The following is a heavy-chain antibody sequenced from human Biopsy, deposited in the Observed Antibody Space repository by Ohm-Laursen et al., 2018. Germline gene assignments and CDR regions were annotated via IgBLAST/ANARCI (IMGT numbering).Heavy chain of an antibody. CDR1: GGSISSFY. V-gene: IGHV4-59*08. CDR3: ARRGSGGRSFDH. D-gene: IGHD2-15*01. J-gene: IGHJ4*02. CDR2: ISDSGST. Sequence: SETLSLTWVVSGGSISSFYWTWIRQPPGKGPEWIGDISDSGSTNYKPSLKSRVIISVDTSKNQFSLSLSSVTAADTAVYYCARRGSGGRSFDHWGQGTLVTVSP.